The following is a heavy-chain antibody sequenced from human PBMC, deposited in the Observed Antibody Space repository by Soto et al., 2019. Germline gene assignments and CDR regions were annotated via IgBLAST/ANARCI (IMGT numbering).Heavy chain of an antibody. V-gene: IGHV3-9*01. Sequence: PGGSLTLTCAASGFTFDGYSRHWVRQLPGKGLEWVWGINWNSGSICYADSVKGLFAISKDTAKHSLHLQRNMLRAEDTALYYCVKDESMIWYSGHFRHWGQGTLVTVSS. CDR1: GFTFDGYS. D-gene: IGHD1-26*01. CDR3: VKDESMIWYSGHFRH. J-gene: IGHJ1*01. CDR2: INWNSGSI.